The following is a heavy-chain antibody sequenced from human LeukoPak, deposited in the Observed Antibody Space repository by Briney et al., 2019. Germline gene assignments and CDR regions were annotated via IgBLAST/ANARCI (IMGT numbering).Heavy chain of an antibody. D-gene: IGHD1-26*01. J-gene: IGHJ6*02. V-gene: IGHV4-59*12. CDR3: ARGARGSYVYGLDV. CDR2: IYYSGST. Sequence: SETLSLTCTVSGGSISSYYWSWIRQPPGKGLEWIGYIYYSGSTNYNPSLKSRVTISVDTSKNQFSLQLNSVTPEDTAVYYCARGARGSYVYGLDVWGQGTTVTVSS. CDR1: GGSISSYY.